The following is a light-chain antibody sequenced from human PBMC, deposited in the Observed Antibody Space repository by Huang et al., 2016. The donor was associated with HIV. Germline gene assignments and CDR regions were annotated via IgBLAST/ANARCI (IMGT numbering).Light chain of an antibody. CDR1: QSISTY. V-gene: IGKV1-39*01. Sequence: DIQMTQSPSSLSASVGDRVTITCRTSQSISTYLNWYQQMPGKAPNLLIYGASTLQSGIPSRVSGSGSETDFILTISALQPEDSATYYCQQSYMTPRTFGQGTKVEVK. J-gene: IGKJ1*01. CDR3: QQSYMTPRT. CDR2: GAS.